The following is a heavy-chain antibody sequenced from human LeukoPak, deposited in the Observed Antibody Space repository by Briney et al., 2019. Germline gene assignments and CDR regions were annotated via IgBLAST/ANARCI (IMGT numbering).Heavy chain of an antibody. D-gene: IGHD4-23*01. Sequence: GGSLRLSCAASGFTFSNYAMHWVRPAPGRGLEWVAVISYEGSNKYYADSVKGRFTITRDNTKNTLYLQMNSLRAEDTAVYYCAREGEFTVESYYYYYYMDVWGKGTTVTVSS. CDR3: AREGEFTVESYYYYYYMDV. V-gene: IGHV3-30*01. J-gene: IGHJ6*03. CDR1: GFTFSNYA. CDR2: ISYEGSNK.